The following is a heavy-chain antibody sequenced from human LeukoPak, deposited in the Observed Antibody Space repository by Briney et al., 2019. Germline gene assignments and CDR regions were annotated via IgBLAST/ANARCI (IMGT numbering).Heavy chain of an antibody. CDR1: GGSFSGYY. CDR2: INHSGST. CDR3: AASGMTTVTFFDY. V-gene: IGHV4-34*01. D-gene: IGHD4-17*01. J-gene: IGHJ4*02. Sequence: SETLSLTCAVYGGSFSGYYWSWIRQPPGKGLEWIGEINHSGSTNYNPSLKSRVTISVDTSKNQFSLKLSSVTAADTAVYYCAASGMTTVTFFDYWGQGTLVTVSS.